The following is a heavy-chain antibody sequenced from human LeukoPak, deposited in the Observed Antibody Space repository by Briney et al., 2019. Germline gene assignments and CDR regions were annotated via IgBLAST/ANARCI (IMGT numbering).Heavy chain of an antibody. D-gene: IGHD3-3*01. J-gene: IGHJ6*03. V-gene: IGHV1-69*05. CDR1: GGTFSSYA. Sequence: ASVKVSCKASGGTFSSYAISWVRQAPGQGLEWMGGIIPIFGTANYAQKFQGRVTITTDESTSTAYMELSSLRSEDTAVYYCARSRGEWLLSIDYYYYYMDVWGKGTTVTVSS. CDR3: ARSRGEWLLSIDYYYYYMDV. CDR2: IIPIFGTA.